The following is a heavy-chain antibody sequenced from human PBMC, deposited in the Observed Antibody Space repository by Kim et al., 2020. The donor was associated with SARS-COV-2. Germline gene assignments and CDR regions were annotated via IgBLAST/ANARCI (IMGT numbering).Heavy chain of an antibody. D-gene: IGHD4-17*01. CDR3: ARLPNDYGDYDGRFDP. CDR2: IYYSGST. Sequence: SETLSLTCTVSGGSISSGGYYWSWIRQHPGKGLEWIGYIYYSGSTYYNPSLKSRVPISVDTSKNQFSLKLSSVTAADTAVYYCARLPNDYGDYDGRFDPWGQGTLVTVSS. J-gene: IGHJ5*02. V-gene: IGHV4-31*03. CDR1: GGSISSGGYY.